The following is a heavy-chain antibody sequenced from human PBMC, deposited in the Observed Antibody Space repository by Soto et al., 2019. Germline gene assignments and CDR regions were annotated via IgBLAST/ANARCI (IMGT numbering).Heavy chain of an antibody. CDR1: GAPLSIGDHY. J-gene: IGHJ3*01. CDR2: IYYSGST. D-gene: IGHD1-1*01. Sequence: QGQLQESGPGVVRPSQTLSLTCTVSGAPLSIGDHYWTWIRQPPGKGLEWIGYIYYSGSTFYNPSHNIRVTIEIDMSTSQFSLNLRSGTAADTAVSYCPSSQPKDAFDRWGEGTMVIVSS. CDR3: PSSQPKDAFDR. V-gene: IGHV4-30-4*01.